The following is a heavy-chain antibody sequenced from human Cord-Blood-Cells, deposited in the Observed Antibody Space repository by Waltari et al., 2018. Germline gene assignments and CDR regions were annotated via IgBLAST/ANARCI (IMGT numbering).Heavy chain of an antibody. CDR2: ISSSGSTI. Sequence: LEWFSYISSSGSTIYYADSVKGRFNISRDNSNNSLYLQMNSLRVEDTAVYYCVRGRNFDYWVQGTMVTVSS. V-gene: IGHV3-11*01. J-gene: IGHJ4*02. CDR3: VRGRNFDY.